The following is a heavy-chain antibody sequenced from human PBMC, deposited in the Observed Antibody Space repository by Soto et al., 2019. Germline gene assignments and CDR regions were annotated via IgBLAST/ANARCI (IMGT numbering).Heavy chain of an antibody. Sequence: ASVKVSCKASGYTFTSYGISWVRQAPGQGLEWMGWISAYNGNTNYAQKLQGRVTMTTDTSTSTAYMELRSLRSDDTAVYYCLTFTIFSAPKKYHAFDIWGQGTMVTVSS. CDR1: GYTFTSYG. J-gene: IGHJ3*02. CDR2: ISAYNGNT. CDR3: LTFTIFSAPKKYHAFDI. D-gene: IGHD3-3*01. V-gene: IGHV1-18*04.